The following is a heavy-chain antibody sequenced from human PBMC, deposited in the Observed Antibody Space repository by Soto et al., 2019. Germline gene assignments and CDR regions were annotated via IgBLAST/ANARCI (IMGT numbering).Heavy chain of an antibody. CDR3: ARRPELLCFGDYGMDG. CDR1: GYSFTSYW. V-gene: IGHV5-10-1*01. Sequence: GESLKISCKGSGYSFTSYWISWVRQMPGKGLEWMGRIDPSDSYTNYSPSFQGHVTISADKSISTAYLQWSSLKASDTAMYYCARRPELLCFGDYGMDGWGQGTTVTVSS. D-gene: IGHD3-10*01. CDR2: IDPSDSYT. J-gene: IGHJ6*02.